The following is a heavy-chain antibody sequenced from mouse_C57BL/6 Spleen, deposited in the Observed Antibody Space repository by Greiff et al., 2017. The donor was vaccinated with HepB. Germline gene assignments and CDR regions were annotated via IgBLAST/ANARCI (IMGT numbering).Heavy chain of an antibody. CDR2: IYPGDGDT. CDR3: ARDLPYTLFDY. CDR1: GYAFSSYW. Sequence: QVQLQQSGAELVKPGASVKISCKASGYAFSSYWMNWVKQRPGKGLEWIGQIYPGDGDTNYNGKFKGKATLTADKSSSTAYMQLSSLTSEDSAVYFCARDLPYTLFDYWGQGTTLTVSS. J-gene: IGHJ2*01. V-gene: IGHV1-80*01. D-gene: IGHD5-5*01.